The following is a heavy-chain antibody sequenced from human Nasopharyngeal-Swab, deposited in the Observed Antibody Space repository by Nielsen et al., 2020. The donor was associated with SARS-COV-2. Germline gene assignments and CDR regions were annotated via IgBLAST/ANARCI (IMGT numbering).Heavy chain of an antibody. CDR1: GGSVSSGSYY. V-gene: IGHV4-61*01. D-gene: IGHD2-15*01. CDR3: ARVMGYCSGGSCYRAFDY. Sequence: SETLSLTCTVSGGSVSSGSYYWSWIRQPPGKGLEWIGYIYYSGSTNYNPSLKSRVTISVDTSKNQFSLKLSSVTAADTAVYYCARVMGYCSGGSCYRAFDYWGQGTLVTVSS. J-gene: IGHJ4*02. CDR2: IYYSGST.